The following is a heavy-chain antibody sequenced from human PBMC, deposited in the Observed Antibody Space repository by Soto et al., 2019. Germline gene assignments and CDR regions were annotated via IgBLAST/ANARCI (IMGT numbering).Heavy chain of an antibody. CDR3: ARRIAVAGSGAHFDY. V-gene: IGHV1-69*13. Sequence: SVKVSCKASGGTFSSYAISWVRQAPGQGLEWMGGIIPIFGTANYAQKFQGRVTIIADESTSTAYMELSSLRSEDTAVYYCARRIAVAGSGAHFDYWGQGTLVTVSS. CDR1: GGTFSSYA. CDR2: IIPIFGTA. J-gene: IGHJ4*02. D-gene: IGHD6-19*01.